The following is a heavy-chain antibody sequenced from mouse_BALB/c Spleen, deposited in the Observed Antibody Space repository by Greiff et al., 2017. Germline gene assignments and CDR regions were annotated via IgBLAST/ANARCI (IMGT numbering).Heavy chain of an antibody. J-gene: IGHJ4*01. D-gene: IGHD2-1*01. CDR3: ASYGNYRDYYAMDY. CDR1: GFTSSSYT. Sequence: DVMLVESGGGLVKPGGSLKLSCAASGFTSSSYTMSWVRQTPEKRLEWVATISSGGGNTYYPDSVKGRFTISRDNAKNNLYLQMSSLRSEDTALYYCASYGNYRDYYAMDYWGQGTSVAVSS. CDR2: ISSGGGNT. V-gene: IGHV5-9*03.